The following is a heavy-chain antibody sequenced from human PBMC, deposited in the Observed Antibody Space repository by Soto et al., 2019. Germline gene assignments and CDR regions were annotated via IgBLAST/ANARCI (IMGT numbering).Heavy chain of an antibody. CDR1: GFTFGDTP. D-gene: IGHD6-13*01. CDR2: LKSKSDGGAT. V-gene: IGHV3-15*07. J-gene: IGHJ4*01. Sequence: EVQLVQSGGGLVKPGGSLRLSCAASGFTFGDTPMNWVRQAPGKGLEWVGRLKSKSDGGATDFAAAVMGRFTISRHACTTTSNLQTLTLKTEGPAVYNCIAGSNTEGAQPFDYWGQGTLVTVSS. CDR3: IAGSNTEGAQPFDY.